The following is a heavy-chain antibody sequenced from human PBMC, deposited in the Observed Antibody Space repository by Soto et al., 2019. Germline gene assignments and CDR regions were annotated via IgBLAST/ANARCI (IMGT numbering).Heavy chain of an antibody. Sequence: SETLSLTCAVSGGSISSSNWWSWVRQPPGKGLEWIGEIYHSGSTNYNPSLKSRVTISVDKSKNQFSLKLSSVTAADTAVYYCARVDGAYYDFWSGPYYYYMDVWGKGTTVTVS. CDR3: ARVDGAYYDFWSGPYYYYMDV. CDR1: GGSISSSNW. CDR2: IYHSGST. D-gene: IGHD3-3*01. V-gene: IGHV4-4*02. J-gene: IGHJ6*03.